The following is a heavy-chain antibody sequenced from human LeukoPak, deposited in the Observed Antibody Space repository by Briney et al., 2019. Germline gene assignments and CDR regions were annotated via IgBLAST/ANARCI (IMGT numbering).Heavy chain of an antibody. CDR1: GGSISSYY. CDR3: ASTRYYYDSSGYYTEPFDY. V-gene: IGHV4-59*01. CDR2: IYYSGST. J-gene: IGHJ4*02. D-gene: IGHD3-22*01. Sequence: SETLSLTSTVSGGSISSYYWSWIRQPPGKGLEWIGYIYYSGSTNYNPSLKSRVTISVDTSKNQFSLKLSSVTAADTAVYYCASTRYYYDSSGYYTEPFDYWGQGTLVTVSS.